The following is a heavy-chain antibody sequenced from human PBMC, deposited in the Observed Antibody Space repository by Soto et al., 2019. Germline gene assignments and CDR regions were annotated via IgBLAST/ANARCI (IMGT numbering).Heavy chain of an antibody. CDR3: ERILEAGKHYYGMDV. CDR2: IDPTDSYT. V-gene: IGHV5-10-1*01. J-gene: IGHJ6*02. CDR1: GYSFTTYW. D-gene: IGHD6-13*01. Sequence: GESLKISCQASGYSFTTYWISWVRQMPGKGLECMGRIDPTDSYTDYGPSFEGHVTMSVDRSINTAYLEWSSLKASDKAMYYCERILEAGKHYYGMDVWGQGITVTVS.